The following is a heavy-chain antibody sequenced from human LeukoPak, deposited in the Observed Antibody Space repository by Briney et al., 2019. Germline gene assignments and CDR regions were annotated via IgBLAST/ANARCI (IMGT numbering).Heavy chain of an antibody. CDR2: MNPNSGNT. J-gene: IGHJ3*02. V-gene: IGHV1-8*03. CDR1: GYTFTGYD. D-gene: IGHD3-3*01. Sequence: ASVKVSCKASGYTFTGYDINWVRQATGRGLEWMGWMNPNSGNTGYAQKFQGRVTITRNTSISTAYMELSSLRSEDTAVYYCATSYDFWSGSDAFDIWGQGTMVTVSS. CDR3: ATSYDFWSGSDAFDI.